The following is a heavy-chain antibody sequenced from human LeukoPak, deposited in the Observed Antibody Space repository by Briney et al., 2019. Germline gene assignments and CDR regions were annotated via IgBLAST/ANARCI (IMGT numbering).Heavy chain of an antibody. J-gene: IGHJ4*02. CDR1: GFTFSDYY. Sequence: GGSLRLSCAASGFTFSDYYMSWIRQAPGKGLEWVSAISGSGGSTYYADSVKGRFTISRDNSKNTLYLQMNSLRAEDTAVYYCAIQGPPYYCSSTSCYDGDYWGQGTLVTVSS. CDR3: AIQGPPYYCSSTSCYDGDY. CDR2: ISGSGGST. V-gene: IGHV3-23*01. D-gene: IGHD2-2*01.